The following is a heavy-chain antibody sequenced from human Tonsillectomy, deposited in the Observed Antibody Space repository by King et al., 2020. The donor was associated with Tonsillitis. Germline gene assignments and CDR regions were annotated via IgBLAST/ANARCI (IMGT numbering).Heavy chain of an antibody. Sequence: QLVQSGAEVKKPGASVKVSCKASGYTFPNYCVSWVRQAPGQGLEWMGWISTDNRYTNYAQKFQGRVTMATDTSKSTVYLELRSLTSDDTAIYYCARVQVRQQLGDYWGQGTLVTVSS. V-gene: IGHV1-18*01. CDR1: GYTFPNYC. CDR2: ISTDNRYT. D-gene: IGHD6-13*01. J-gene: IGHJ4*02. CDR3: ARVQVRQQLGDY.